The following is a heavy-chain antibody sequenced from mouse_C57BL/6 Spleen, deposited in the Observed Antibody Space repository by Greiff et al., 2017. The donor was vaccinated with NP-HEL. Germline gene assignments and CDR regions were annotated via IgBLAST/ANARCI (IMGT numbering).Heavy chain of an antibody. Sequence: EVQLVESGGGLVQPGGSMKLSCVASGFTFSNYWMNWVRQSPEKGLEWVAQIRLKSDNYATHYAESVKGRFTISRDDSKSSVYLQMNNLRAEDTGIYYCTVNTTVVATLFDYWGQGTTLTVSS. CDR3: TVNTTVVATLFDY. CDR1: GFTFSNYW. J-gene: IGHJ2*01. CDR2: IRLKSDNYAT. D-gene: IGHD1-1*01. V-gene: IGHV6-3*01.